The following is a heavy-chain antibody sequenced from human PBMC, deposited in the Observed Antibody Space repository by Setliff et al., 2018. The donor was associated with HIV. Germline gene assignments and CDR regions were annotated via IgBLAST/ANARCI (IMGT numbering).Heavy chain of an antibody. Sequence: PSETLSLTCAVYGGSFSGYYWNWIRQPPGKGLEWIGYIYDSGSTNYNPSLKGRVTISVDTSRNQFSLKLSSVTAADTAVYFCARGAPYDYVWGSYRHFDYWGQGTLVTVSS. V-gene: IGHV4-59*01. J-gene: IGHJ4*02. CDR2: IYDSGST. CDR1: GGSFSGYY. CDR3: ARGAPYDYVWGSYRHFDY. D-gene: IGHD3-16*02.